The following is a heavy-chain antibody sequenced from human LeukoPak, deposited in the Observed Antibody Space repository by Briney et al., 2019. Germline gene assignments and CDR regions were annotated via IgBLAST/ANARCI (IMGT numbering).Heavy chain of an antibody. CDR1: GGSISSSNW. Sequence: SETLSLTCAVSGGSISSSNWWSWVRQPPGKGLEWIGEIYHSGSTNYNPSLKSRVTISVDKSKNQFSLKLSSVTAADTAVYYCATLSGYRDPYFDYWGQGTLVTVSS. CDR3: ATLSGYRDPYFDY. V-gene: IGHV4-4*02. D-gene: IGHD3-22*01. J-gene: IGHJ4*02. CDR2: IYHSGST.